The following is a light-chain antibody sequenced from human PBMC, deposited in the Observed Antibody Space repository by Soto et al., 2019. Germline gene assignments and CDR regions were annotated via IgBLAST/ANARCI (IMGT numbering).Light chain of an antibody. V-gene: IGLV1-51*01. CDR3: GTWDSSLSAPS. J-gene: IGLJ2*01. CDR2: DNS. CDR1: SSNIGNNY. Sequence: QSVLTQPPSVSAAPGQKVTISCSGSSSNIGNNYVSWYQQLPGTAPKLLIYDNSQRPSGIPDRFSGSKSGTSATLGITGLQTGDEADYFCGTWDSSLSAPSFGGGTKLTVL.